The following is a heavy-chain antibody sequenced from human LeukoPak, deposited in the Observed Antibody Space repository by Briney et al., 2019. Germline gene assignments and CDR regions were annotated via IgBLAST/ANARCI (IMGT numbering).Heavy chain of an antibody. J-gene: IGHJ4*02. CDR3: ARASWAYSPLDH. CDR2: IYYSGST. D-gene: IGHD2-21*01. Sequence: PSETLSLTCTVSGGSISSYYWSWIRQPPGKGLEWIGYIYYSGSTNYNPSLKSRVTISVDTPKNQFSLKLNSATAADTAVYYCARASWAYSPLDHWGQGILVTVSS. V-gene: IGHV4-59*01. CDR1: GGSISSYY.